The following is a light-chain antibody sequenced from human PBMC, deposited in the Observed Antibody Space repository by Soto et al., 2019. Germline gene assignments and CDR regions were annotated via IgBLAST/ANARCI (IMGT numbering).Light chain of an antibody. Sequence: EIVLTQSPGTLSLSPGKRVTLSCRASQSISSSYLAWYQQRPGQAPRLLIYCASSRATGIPDRFSGSGSGTEFTLTISRLEPEDFAVYYCQQYGSSSWTFSQGTKVEIK. CDR2: CAS. CDR3: QQYGSSSWT. V-gene: IGKV3-20*01. CDR1: QSISSSY. J-gene: IGKJ1*01.